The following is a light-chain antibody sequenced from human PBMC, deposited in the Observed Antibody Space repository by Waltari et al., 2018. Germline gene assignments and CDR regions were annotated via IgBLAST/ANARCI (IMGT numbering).Light chain of an antibody. CDR1: SSDVGTYNF. CDR2: DVS. Sequence: QSALTQPASVSGSPGQSITISCTGTSSDVGTYNFVSWYQQHPGKAPKLMIYDVSNRPSGVSNRCSASKSGNTASLTISGLQTEDEADYYCSSYTSSTTVVFGGGTKLTVL. CDR3: SSYTSSTTVV. J-gene: IGLJ2*01. V-gene: IGLV2-14*03.